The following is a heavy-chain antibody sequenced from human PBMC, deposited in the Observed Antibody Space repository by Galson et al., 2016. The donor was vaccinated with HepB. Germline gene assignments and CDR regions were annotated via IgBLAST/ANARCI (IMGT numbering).Heavy chain of an antibody. Sequence: SLRLSCAASGFNFITTWMHWVRQSPGKGLVWVPRINGDGRITNYADSVRGRFTIPRDNAKNSLYLQMNSLRVEDTAVYYCAREGGYYGSGLLGFEFWGQGTQGTFS. D-gene: IGHD3-10*01. CDR2: INGDGRIT. J-gene: IGHJ4*02. CDR3: AREGGYYGSGLLGFEF. V-gene: IGHV3-74*01. CDR1: GFNFITTW.